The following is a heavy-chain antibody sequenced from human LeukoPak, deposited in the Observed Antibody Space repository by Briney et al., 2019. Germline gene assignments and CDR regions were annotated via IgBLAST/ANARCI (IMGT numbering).Heavy chain of an antibody. CDR1: GFTFSSYA. V-gene: IGHV3-30*04. Sequence: GRSLRLSCAASGFTFSSYALHWVRQAPGKGLEWVTVISYDGSSKYYADSVKGRFTISRDNSKNTLYLQMNSLRAEDTAVYYCATSGGYSSGCDYWGQGTLVTVSS. CDR3: ATSGGYSSGCDY. CDR2: ISYDGSSK. D-gene: IGHD6-19*01. J-gene: IGHJ4*02.